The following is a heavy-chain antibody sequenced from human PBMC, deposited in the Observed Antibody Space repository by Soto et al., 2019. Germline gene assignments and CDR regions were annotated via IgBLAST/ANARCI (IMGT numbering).Heavy chain of an antibody. CDR3: ARDDRAYCRTTDCPYFDF. CDR1: GYTFSNYG. Sequence: GASVKVSCKASGYTFSNYGISWVRQVSGQGLEWMAWNSPYDGNAHYARSLQGRVTVSSDTSTSTAYMELRDLRSDDTAVYYCARDDRAYCRTTDCPYFDFWGQGTLVTVSS. J-gene: IGHJ4*02. D-gene: IGHD2-2*01. V-gene: IGHV1-18*01. CDR2: NSPYDGNA.